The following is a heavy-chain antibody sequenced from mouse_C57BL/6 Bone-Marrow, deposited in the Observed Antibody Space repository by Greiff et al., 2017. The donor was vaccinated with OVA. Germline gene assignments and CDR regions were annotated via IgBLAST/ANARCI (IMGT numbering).Heavy chain of an antibody. CDR2: INSDGGST. CDR1: EYEFPSHD. CDR3: ARHRGNYDVGWYFDV. D-gene: IGHD2-4*01. V-gene: IGHV5-2*01. Sequence: EVQVVESGGGLVQPGESLKLSCESNEYEFPSHDMSWVRKTPEKRLELVAAINSDGGSTYYPDTMERRFIISRDNTKKTLYLQMSSLRSEDTALYYCARHRGNYDVGWYFDVWGTGTTVTVSS. J-gene: IGHJ1*03.